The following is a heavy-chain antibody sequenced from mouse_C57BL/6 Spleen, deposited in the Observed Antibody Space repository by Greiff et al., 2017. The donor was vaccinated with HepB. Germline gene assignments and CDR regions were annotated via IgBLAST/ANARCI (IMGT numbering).Heavy chain of an antibody. CDR3: ARGSSGYGFAY. V-gene: IGHV1-64*01. CDR2: IHPNSGST. Sequence: QVHVKQSGAELVKPGASVKLSCKASGYTFTSYWMHWVKQRPGQGLEWIGMIHPNSGSTNYNEKFKSKATLTVDKSSSTAYMQLSSLTSEDSAVYYCARGSSGYGFAYWGQGTLVTVSA. D-gene: IGHD3-2*02. J-gene: IGHJ3*01. CDR1: GYTFTSYW.